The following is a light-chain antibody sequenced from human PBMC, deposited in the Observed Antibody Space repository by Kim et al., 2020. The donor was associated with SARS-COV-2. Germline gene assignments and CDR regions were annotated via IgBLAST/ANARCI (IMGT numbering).Light chain of an antibody. J-gene: IGLJ2*01. Sequence: PAGTVALTGASNTGLDTSTYYASWFQLKPGQAPRALIYKTNIKHSWTPARFSGSLLGGKAALTLSGAQPEDEAVYFCLLYHVGALVFGGETQLTVL. CDR1: TGLDTSTYY. CDR2: KTN. V-gene: IGLV7-43*01. CDR3: LLYHVGALV.